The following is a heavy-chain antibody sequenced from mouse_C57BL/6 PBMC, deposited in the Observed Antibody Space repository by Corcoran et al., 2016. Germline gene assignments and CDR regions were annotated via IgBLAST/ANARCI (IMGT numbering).Heavy chain of an antibody. CDR3: ARDAPPDYEGAMDY. D-gene: IGHD2-4*01. V-gene: IGHV9-3*01. Sequence: QIQLVQSGPELKKPGETVKISCKASGYTFTTYGMSWVKQAPGKGLKWMGWINTYSGVPTYADDFKGRFAFSLETSASTAYLQINNLKNEDTATYFCARDAPPDYEGAMDYWGQGTSVTVSS. CDR1: GYTFTTYG. CDR2: INTYSGVP. J-gene: IGHJ4*01.